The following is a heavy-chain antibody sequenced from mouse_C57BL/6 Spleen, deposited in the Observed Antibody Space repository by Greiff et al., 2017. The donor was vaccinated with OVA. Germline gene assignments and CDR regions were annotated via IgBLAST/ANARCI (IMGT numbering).Heavy chain of an antibody. V-gene: IGHV1-7*01. CDR2: INPSSGYT. J-gene: IGHJ3*01. CDR1: GYTFTSYW. CDR3: ARAKYYYGSSLWFAY. Sequence: QVQLQQSGADLAKPGASVKLSCKASGYTFTSYWMHWVKQRPGQGLEWIGYINPSSGYTKYNQKFKDKATLTADKSSSTAYMQLSSLTYEDSAVYDGARAKYYYGSSLWFAYWGQGTPVTVSA. D-gene: IGHD1-1*01.